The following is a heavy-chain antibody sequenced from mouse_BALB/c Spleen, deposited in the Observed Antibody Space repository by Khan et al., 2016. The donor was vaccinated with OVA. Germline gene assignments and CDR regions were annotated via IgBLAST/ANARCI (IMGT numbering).Heavy chain of an antibody. V-gene: IGHV1-7*01. CDR2: INPTTGYS. CDR1: GYTFTNNW. CDR3: ARFYYALDC. J-gene: IGHJ4*01. Sequence: QVQLKQSGAELTKPGASVKMSCKASGYTFTNNWMHWVKQRPGQGLEWIGYINPTTGYSDYNQKFKDKATLTADKSSSTVYMQLSSLTSEDSAVYYCARFYYALDCWGQGTSVTVSS.